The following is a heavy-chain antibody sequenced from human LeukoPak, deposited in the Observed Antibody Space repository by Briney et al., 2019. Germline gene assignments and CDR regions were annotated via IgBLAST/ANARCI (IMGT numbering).Heavy chain of an antibody. CDR1: GFSLSTSGVG. D-gene: IGHD6-19*01. Sequence: SGPTLVNPTQTLTLTCTFSGFSLSTSGVGVGWIRQPPGKALEWLALIYWNDDKRYSPSLKSRLTITKDTSKNQVVRTITNMDPVDTATNYYAHSIAVDWFDPWGQGTLVTVSS. J-gene: IGHJ5*02. CDR3: AHSIAVDWFDP. V-gene: IGHV2-5*01. CDR2: IYWNDDK.